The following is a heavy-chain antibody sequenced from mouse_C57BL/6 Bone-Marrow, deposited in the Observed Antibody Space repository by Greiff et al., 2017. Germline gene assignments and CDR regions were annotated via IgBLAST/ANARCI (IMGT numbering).Heavy chain of an antibody. D-gene: IGHD1-1*01. CDR3: AKHYGRGAY. CDR2: IWSGGST. J-gene: IGHJ3*01. Sequence: VKLVESGPGLVQPSQSLSITCTVSGFSLTSYGVHWVRQSPGKGLEWLGVIWSGGSTDYNAAFMSRLSIPKDNSKSQVFVKMNSLQADDTAIYDCAKHYGRGAYWGQGTRVTVTA. CDR1: GFSLTSYG. V-gene: IGHV2-5*01.